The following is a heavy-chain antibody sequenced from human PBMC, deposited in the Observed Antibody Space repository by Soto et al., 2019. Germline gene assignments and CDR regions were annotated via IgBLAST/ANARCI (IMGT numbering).Heavy chain of an antibody. CDR1: GYTFNSYG. Sequence: QVLLVQSGAEVKKPGASVKVSCKASGYTFNSYGVSWVRQAPGQGLEWMGWISAYNGNTKYSQNLQGRVTITIDTTTISAYLEVRSLRSDDTAIYYCARSFCSGQLPFYFDQWGQGTLVTVSS. CDR2: ISAYNGNT. J-gene: IGHJ4*02. CDR3: ARSFCSGQLPFYFDQ. D-gene: IGHD3-3*01. V-gene: IGHV1-18*01.